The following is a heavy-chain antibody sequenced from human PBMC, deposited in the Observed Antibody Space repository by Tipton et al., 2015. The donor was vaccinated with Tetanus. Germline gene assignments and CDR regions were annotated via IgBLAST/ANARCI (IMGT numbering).Heavy chain of an antibody. V-gene: IGHV1-2*06. Sequence: QVQLVQSGAEVKKPGASMKVSCTASGYMFTAYYMHWLRQAPGQGLEWMGRLNPNNGGTVYAQKFQGRVTMTRDTSMTTAYMELNRPTSDDTAVYYCARGGSDWSWYLQHWGQGTLVTVSS. D-gene: IGHD6-19*01. CDR3: ARGGSDWSWYLQH. CDR1: GYMFTAYY. CDR2: LNPNNGGT. J-gene: IGHJ1*01.